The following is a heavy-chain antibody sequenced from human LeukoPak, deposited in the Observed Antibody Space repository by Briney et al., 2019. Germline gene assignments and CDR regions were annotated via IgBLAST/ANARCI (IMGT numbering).Heavy chain of an antibody. CDR3: ARGLKSAVWQAFDI. CDR2: INQDGSEE. D-gene: IGHD6-13*01. Sequence: GGSLRLSCAASGLTFSSYAMTWVRQAPGKGLEWVANINQDGSEEYYVDSVKGRFTISRDNAKNSLYLQMNSLRAEDTAVYFCARGLKSAVWQAFDIWGQGTMVTVSS. J-gene: IGHJ3*02. CDR1: GLTFSSYA. V-gene: IGHV3-7*04.